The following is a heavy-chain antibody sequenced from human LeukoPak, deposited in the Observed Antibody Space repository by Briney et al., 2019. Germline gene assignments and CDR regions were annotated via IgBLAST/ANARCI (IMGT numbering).Heavy chain of an antibody. V-gene: IGHV3-30*04. CDR3: ARDRTCSGGSCYLDY. D-gene: IGHD2-15*01. J-gene: IGHJ4*02. CDR2: ISYDGSNK. CDR1: GFTFSSYA. Sequence: GRTLRLSCAASGFTFSSYAMHWVRQAPGKGLEWVAGISYDGSNKYYADSVKGRFTISRDNSKNTLYLQMNSLRAEDTAVYYCARDRTCSGGSCYLDYWGQGTLVTVSS.